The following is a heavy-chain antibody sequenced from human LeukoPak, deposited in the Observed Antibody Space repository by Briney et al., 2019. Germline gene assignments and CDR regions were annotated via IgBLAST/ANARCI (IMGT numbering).Heavy chain of an antibody. CDR3: ARSAHIPPPNYYDGMDV. V-gene: IGHV1-69*04. CDR1: GGTFTSYA. D-gene: IGHD2-2*02. Sequence: SVKVSCKASGGTFTSYAISWVRQAPGQGLEWMGRIIPILGIANYAQKFQGRVTIIAGKSTSTAYMELSSLRSEDTAVYYCARSAHIPPPNYYDGMDVWGQGTTVTVSS. J-gene: IGHJ6*02. CDR2: IIPILGIA.